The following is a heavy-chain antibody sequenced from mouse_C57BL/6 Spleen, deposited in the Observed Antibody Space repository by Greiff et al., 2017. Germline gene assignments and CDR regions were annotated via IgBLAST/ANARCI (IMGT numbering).Heavy chain of an antibody. CDR3: AREAWFAY. CDR2: ISSGSSTI. CDR1: GFTFSDYG. J-gene: IGHJ3*01. Sequence: EVKLMESGGGLVKPGGSLKLSCAASGFTFSDYGMHWVRQAPEKGLEWVAYISSGSSTIYYADTVKGRFTISRDNAKNTLFLQKASLRSEDTAMYYCAREAWFAYWGQGTLVTVSA. V-gene: IGHV5-17*01.